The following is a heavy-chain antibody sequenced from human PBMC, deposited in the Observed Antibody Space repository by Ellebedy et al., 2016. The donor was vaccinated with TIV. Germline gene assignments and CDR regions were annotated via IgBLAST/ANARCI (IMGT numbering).Heavy chain of an antibody. J-gene: IGHJ4*02. CDR3: ARASRTNFDY. V-gene: IGHV4-59*01. D-gene: IGHD1/OR15-1a*01. CDR1: GGSISSYY. Sequence: MPSETLSLTCTVSGGSISSYYWSWIRQPPGKGLEWIGYIYYSGSTNYNPSLKSRVTISVDTSKNQFSLKLSSVTAADTAVYYCARASRTNFDYWGQGTLVTASS. CDR2: IYYSGST.